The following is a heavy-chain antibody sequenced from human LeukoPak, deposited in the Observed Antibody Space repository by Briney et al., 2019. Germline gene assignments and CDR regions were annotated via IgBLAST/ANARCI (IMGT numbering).Heavy chain of an antibody. D-gene: IGHD3-16*02. CDR1: GFTFSSYG. J-gene: IGHJ4*02. CDR2: ISYDGSNK. Sequence: GRSLRLSCAASGFTFSSYGMHWVRQAPGKGLEWVAVISYDGSNKYYADSVKGRFTISRDNAKNSLYLQMNSLRAEDTALYYCAKGGLLGGVIDPYYFDYWGQGTLVTVSS. CDR3: AKGGLLGGVIDPYYFDY. V-gene: IGHV3-30*18.